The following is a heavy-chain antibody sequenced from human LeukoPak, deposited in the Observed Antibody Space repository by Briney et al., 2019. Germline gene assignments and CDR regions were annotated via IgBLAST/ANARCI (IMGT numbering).Heavy chain of an antibody. J-gene: IGHJ4*02. V-gene: IGHV4-30-4*01. CDR2: IYYRGST. CDR3: ARGGWLPVDY. Sequence: SQTLSLTCTVSGGSLSSDDYYWSWIRQSPGKGLEWIGYIYYRGSTKYNTSLKSRITISVDTSKNQFSLNLSSVTAADTAVYYCARGGWLPVDYWGQGTLVTVSS. CDR1: GGSLSSDDYY. D-gene: IGHD6-19*01.